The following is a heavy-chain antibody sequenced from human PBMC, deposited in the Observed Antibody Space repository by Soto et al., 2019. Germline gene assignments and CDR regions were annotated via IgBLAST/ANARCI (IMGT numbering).Heavy chain of an antibody. Sequence: PGESLKISCKASGCSFTSYWIGWVRQMPGKGLEWMGIIYPGDSDTRYSPSFQGQVTISADKSISTASLQWSSLKASDTAMYYCARIPSTGPYYFDYWGQGTLVTVSS. CDR1: GCSFTSYW. CDR2: IYPGDSDT. J-gene: IGHJ4*02. V-gene: IGHV5-51*01. D-gene: IGHD1-1*01. CDR3: ARIPSTGPYYFDY.